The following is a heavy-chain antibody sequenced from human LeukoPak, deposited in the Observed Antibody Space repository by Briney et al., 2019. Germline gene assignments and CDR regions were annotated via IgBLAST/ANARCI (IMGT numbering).Heavy chain of an antibody. Sequence: PGGSLTLSCAASGFTFDCCGMHWVRQAPGKGLEWVSSISSSSSYIYYADSVKGRFTISRDNAKNSLYLQMNSLRAEDTAVYYCAKDSPGPLGVDYWGQGTLVTVSS. D-gene: IGHD3-10*01. CDR1: GFTFDCCG. CDR2: ISSSSSYI. CDR3: AKDSPGPLGVDY. J-gene: IGHJ4*02. V-gene: IGHV3-21*01.